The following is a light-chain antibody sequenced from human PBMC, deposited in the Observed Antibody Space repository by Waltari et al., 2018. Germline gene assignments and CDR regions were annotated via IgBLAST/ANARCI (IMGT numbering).Light chain of an antibody. CDR3: QKTYGDPL. J-gene: IGKJ1*01. CDR1: QTINRY. V-gene: IGKV1-39*01. CDR2: GGS. Sequence: DIQMTQSPSSLSASVGGRVTITCRASQTINRYLNWYQQKPGTAPKLLIHGGSNLESGVPSRFSGSGSGTDFTLTISSLQPDDFATYYCQKTYGDPLFGPGTKVEIK.